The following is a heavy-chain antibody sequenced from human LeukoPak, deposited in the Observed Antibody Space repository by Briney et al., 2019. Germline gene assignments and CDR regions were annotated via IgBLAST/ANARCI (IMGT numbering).Heavy chain of an antibody. CDR1: GFTFSSYW. V-gene: IGHV3-74*01. CDR2: INTDGSGT. Sequence: GGSLRLSCAASGFTFSSYWMHWVRQAPGKGLVWVSRINTDGSGTSYADSVKGRFTISRDDAKNTLYLQINSLSPEDTAVYYCARDGAGYFYYFDYWGPGTLVTVSS. D-gene: IGHD5-24*01. J-gene: IGHJ4*02. CDR3: ARDGAGYFYYFDY.